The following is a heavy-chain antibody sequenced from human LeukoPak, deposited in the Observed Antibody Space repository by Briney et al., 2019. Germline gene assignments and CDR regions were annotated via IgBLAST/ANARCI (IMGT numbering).Heavy chain of an antibody. CDR1: GYSISSGYY. D-gene: IGHD3-10*01. Sequence: SETLSLTCTVSGYSISSGYYWGWIRQPPGKGLEWIGRIYTSGSTNYNPSLKSRVTMSVDTSKNQFSLKLSSVTAADTAVYYCAREVLWFGESPPYFDYWGQGTLVTVSS. V-gene: IGHV4-38-2*02. CDR3: AREVLWFGESPPYFDY. CDR2: IYTSGST. J-gene: IGHJ4*02.